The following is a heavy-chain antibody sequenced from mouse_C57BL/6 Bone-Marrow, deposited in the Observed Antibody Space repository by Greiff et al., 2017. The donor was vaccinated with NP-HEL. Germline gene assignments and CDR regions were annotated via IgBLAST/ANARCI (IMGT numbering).Heavy chain of an antibody. CDR2: IYPSDSET. Sequence: QVHVKQPGAELVRPGSSVKLSCKASGYTFTSYWMDWVKQRPGQGLEWIGNIYPSDSETHYNQKFKDKATLTVDKSSSTAYMQLSSLTSEDSAVYYCAKNYYPYWYFDVWGTGTTVTVSS. CDR3: AKNYYPYWYFDV. CDR1: GYTFTSYW. V-gene: IGHV1-61*01. D-gene: IGHD1-1*01. J-gene: IGHJ1*03.